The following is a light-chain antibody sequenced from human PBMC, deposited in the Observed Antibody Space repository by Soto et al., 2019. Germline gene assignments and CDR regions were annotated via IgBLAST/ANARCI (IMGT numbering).Light chain of an antibody. J-gene: IGLJ2*01. CDR1: SSNIGAGYD. Sequence: QSVLTQPPSVSGAPGQGVTISCTGSSSNIGAGYDVHWYQQLPGTAPKLLIYGNSNRPSGVPDRFSGSKSGTSASLAITGLQAEDEADYYCQSYDSSLSVVFGGGTKLPS. CDR2: GNS. V-gene: IGLV1-40*01. CDR3: QSYDSSLSVV.